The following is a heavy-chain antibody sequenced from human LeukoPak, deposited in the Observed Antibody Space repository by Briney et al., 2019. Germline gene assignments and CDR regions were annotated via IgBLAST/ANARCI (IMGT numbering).Heavy chain of an antibody. CDR3: AKEIWPTVTTPGHTHFDY. CDR1: GFTFGTYE. J-gene: IGHJ4*02. D-gene: IGHD4-17*01. Sequence: GALRLSCAASGFTFGTYEMNWVRQAPGKGLEWVSSISRSGGSTYYAESVRGRLTISRDNAESSVYLHVNSLRAEDTAVYYCAKEIWPTVTTPGHTHFDYWGQGTLVTVSS. V-gene: IGHV3-21*01. CDR2: ISRSGGST.